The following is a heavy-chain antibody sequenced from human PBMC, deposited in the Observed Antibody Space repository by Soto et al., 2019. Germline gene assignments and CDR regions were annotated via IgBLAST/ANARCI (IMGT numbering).Heavy chain of an antibody. CDR1: GYTFTGSY. CDR2: INPNSGGT. CDR3: ARDRGFSDPTTVTWGYYYGMDV. Sequence: ASVKVSCKASGYTFTGSYMHWVRQAPGQGLEWMGWINPNSGGTNYAQKFQGWVAMTRDTSISTAYMELSRLRSDDTAVYYCARDRGFSDPTTVTWGYYYGMDVWGQGTTVTVSS. J-gene: IGHJ6*02. D-gene: IGHD4-4*01. V-gene: IGHV1-2*04.